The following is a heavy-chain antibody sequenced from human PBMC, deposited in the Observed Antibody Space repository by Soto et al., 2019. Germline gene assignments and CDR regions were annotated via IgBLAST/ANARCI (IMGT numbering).Heavy chain of an antibody. CDR1: GGSISSGGYY. D-gene: IGHD1-7*01. J-gene: IGHJ3*02. V-gene: IGHV4-31*03. Sequence: SETLSLTCTVSGGSISSGGYYWSWIRQHPGKGLEWIGYIYYSGSTYYNPSLKSRVTISVDTSKNQFSLKLGAVTAADTAVYYCANNWNYVGDDFDIWGQATMVTVSS. CDR2: IYYSGST. CDR3: ANNWNYVGDDFDI.